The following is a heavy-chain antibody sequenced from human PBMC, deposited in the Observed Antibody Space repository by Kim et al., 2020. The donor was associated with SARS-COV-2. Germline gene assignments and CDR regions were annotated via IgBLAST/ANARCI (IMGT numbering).Heavy chain of an antibody. D-gene: IGHD2-8*01. CDR2: ITHSGSST. Sequence: GGSLRLSCAASGFTFSTYAMSWVRQAPGKGLEWVSSITHSGSSTYYADSVRGRFTISRDNSKNTLYLQLHSLRAEDTAVYFCAKLRTSGRVNPNPNDYWG. CDR3: AKLRTSGRVNPNPNDY. CDR1: GFTFSTYA. J-gene: IGHJ4*01. V-gene: IGHV3-23*01.